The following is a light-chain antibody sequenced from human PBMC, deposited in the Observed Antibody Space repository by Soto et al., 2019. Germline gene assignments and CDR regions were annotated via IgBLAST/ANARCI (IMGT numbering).Light chain of an antibody. J-gene: IGKJ2*01. CDR3: QQYNNWPPVT. V-gene: IGKV3-15*01. Sequence: EIVMTQSPATLSVSPGERATLACRASQSFSNNFARYKQKPGQNPRLLIYGASTRATGIRVRFSGSGSGTEFTLTRSSLQSEYVAVSYCQQYNNWPPVTFGQGTKLEIK. CDR2: GAS. CDR1: QSFSNN.